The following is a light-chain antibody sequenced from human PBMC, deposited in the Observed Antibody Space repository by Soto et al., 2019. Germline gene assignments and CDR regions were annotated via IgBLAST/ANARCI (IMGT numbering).Light chain of an antibody. CDR2: GAS. V-gene: IGKV3-20*01. CDR3: QQYGSSPRT. CDR1: QSVSSSY. Sequence: EIVLTQSPGTLSLSPGERATLSCRASQSVSSSYLAWYQQKPGRAPRLLMYGASTRATGIPDRFSGSGSGTDFTLTISILAPEDFAVYYCQQYGSSPRTFGQGTKVELK. J-gene: IGKJ1*01.